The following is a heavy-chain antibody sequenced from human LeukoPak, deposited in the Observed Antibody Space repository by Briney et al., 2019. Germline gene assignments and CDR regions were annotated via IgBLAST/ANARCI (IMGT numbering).Heavy chain of an antibody. V-gene: IGHV3-53*01. D-gene: IGHD3-10*01. Sequence: GGSLRLSCAASGFAVSSNYMSWVRQAPGKGLEWVSVIYSGGSTYYADSVKGRFTISRDNSKNTLYLQMNSLRAEDTAVYYCARGLIWFGELSGFDYWGQGTLVTVSS. J-gene: IGHJ4*02. CDR3: ARGLIWFGELSGFDY. CDR2: IYSGGST. CDR1: GFAVSSNY.